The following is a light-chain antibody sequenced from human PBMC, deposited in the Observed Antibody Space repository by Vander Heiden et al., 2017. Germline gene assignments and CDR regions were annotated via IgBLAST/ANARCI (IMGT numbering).Light chain of an antibody. CDR1: QGVSSY. J-gene: IGKJ3*01. Sequence: ETVFTQSPATLSLSPGERATLPCRASQGVSSYLAWYQQKPGQAPKLLIYDASNWATGIPARFSGSGSGTDFTLTISGLEPEDFAVYYCQQRSDWVTFGPGTKVDIK. CDR2: DAS. V-gene: IGKV3-11*01. CDR3: QQRSDWVT.